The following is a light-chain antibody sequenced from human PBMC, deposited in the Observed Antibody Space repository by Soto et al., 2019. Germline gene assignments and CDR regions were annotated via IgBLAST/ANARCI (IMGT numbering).Light chain of an antibody. CDR1: QSISSW. V-gene: IGKV1-5*03. J-gene: IGKJ1*01. Sequence: DIQMTQSPSTLSASVGDRVTITCRASQSISSWWAWYQQKPGKAPKLLIYKASSLESGVPSRFSGSGSGTEFTLTISSLQPDDFATYYCQQYNSYSPRTFGQGTKVEIK. CDR3: QQYNSYSPRT. CDR2: KAS.